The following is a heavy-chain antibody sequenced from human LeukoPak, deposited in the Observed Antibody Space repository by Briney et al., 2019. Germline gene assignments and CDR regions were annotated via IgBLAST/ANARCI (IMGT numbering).Heavy chain of an antibody. D-gene: IGHD6-19*01. CDR1: GYSFTNYW. V-gene: IGHV5-51*01. J-gene: IGHJ4*02. CDR2: IYPGDSDT. CDR3: ASSRSGWSFDY. Sequence: RGESLKISCKGSGYSFTNYWIAWVPQMPGKGLEWIGFIYPGDSDTRYSPSFQGQVTISADKTISTAYLQWSSLKASDTAMYYCASSRSGWSFDYWGQGTLVTVSS.